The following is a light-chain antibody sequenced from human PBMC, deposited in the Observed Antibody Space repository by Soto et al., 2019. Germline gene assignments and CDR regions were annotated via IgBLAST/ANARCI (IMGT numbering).Light chain of an antibody. J-gene: IGKJ5*01. V-gene: IGKV4-1*01. Sequence: DIVMTQSPDSLAVSLGERATINCKSSQSVLSSSNNKNYLAWYQQKPGQPTKLLIYWASTRESGVPDRFSGSGSGTDFTLTISSLQAEDVAVYYCQQYYNTPITFGQGTRLEIK. CDR3: QQYYNTPIT. CDR1: QSVLSSSNNKNY. CDR2: WAS.